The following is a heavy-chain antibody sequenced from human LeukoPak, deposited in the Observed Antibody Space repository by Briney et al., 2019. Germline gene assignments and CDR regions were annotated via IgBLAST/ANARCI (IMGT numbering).Heavy chain of an antibody. J-gene: IGHJ6*02. Sequence: ASVKVSCKASGYTFTSYAISWVRQAPGQGLEWMGGIIPIFGTANYAQKFQGRVTITADESTSTAYMELSSLRSEDTAVYYCASTYYYDSSGYPRYYYYGMDVWGQGTTVTVSS. D-gene: IGHD3-22*01. CDR1: GYTFTSYA. V-gene: IGHV1-69*13. CDR3: ASTYYYDSSGYPRYYYYGMDV. CDR2: IIPIFGTA.